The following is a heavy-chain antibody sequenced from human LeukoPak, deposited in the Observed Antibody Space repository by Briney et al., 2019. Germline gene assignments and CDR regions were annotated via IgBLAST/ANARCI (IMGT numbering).Heavy chain of an antibody. V-gene: IGHV3-64*01. D-gene: IGHD3-3*01. J-gene: IGHJ6*02. CDR2: ISSNGGST. Sequence: GGSLRLSCAAPGFTFSSYAKQWVRQAPGKGLEYVSAISSNGGSTYYANSVKGRFTISRDNSKNTLYLQMGSLRAEDMAVYYCARSEVHYDFWSGYSQHYYGMDVWGQGTTVTVSS. CDR1: GFTFSSYA. CDR3: ARSEVHYDFWSGYSQHYYGMDV.